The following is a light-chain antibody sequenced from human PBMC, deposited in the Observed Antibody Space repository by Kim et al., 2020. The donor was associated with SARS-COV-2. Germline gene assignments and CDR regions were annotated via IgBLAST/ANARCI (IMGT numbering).Light chain of an antibody. CDR1: KLGDKY. CDR3: QAWDSSTAGWV. CDR2: QDS. J-gene: IGLJ3*02. V-gene: IGLV3-1*01. Sequence: PGQTASITCSGDKLGDKYACWYQQKPGQSPVLVIYQDSKRTSGIPERFSGSNSGNTATLTISGTQAMDEADYYCQAWDSSTAGWVFGGGTQLTVL.